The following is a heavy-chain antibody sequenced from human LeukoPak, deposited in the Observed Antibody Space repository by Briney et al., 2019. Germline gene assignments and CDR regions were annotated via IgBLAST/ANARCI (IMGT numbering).Heavy chain of an antibody. CDR3: GRDALVGYFSYYYMDV. Sequence: KSSETLSLTCTVSGGSISSHYWTWIRQSSVKGLEWIGDISNSGSTSYNPSLKSRVTISIDTSKNQFSLKLSSVTAADTAVYYCGRDALVGYFSYYYMDVWGKGTTVTVSS. D-gene: IGHD2-15*01. V-gene: IGHV4-59*11. CDR1: GGSISSHY. CDR2: ISNSGST. J-gene: IGHJ6*03.